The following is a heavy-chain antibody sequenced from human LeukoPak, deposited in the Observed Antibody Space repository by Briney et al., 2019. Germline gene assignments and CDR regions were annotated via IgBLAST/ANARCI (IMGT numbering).Heavy chain of an antibody. V-gene: IGHV3-66*01. CDR1: GFTVSSNY. CDR3: ARDIRSSSWYNYYYGMDV. D-gene: IGHD6-13*01. CDR2: IYSGGST. Sequence: GGSLRLSCAASGFTVSSNYMSWVRQAPGKGLEWVPVIYSGGSTYYADSVKGRFTISRDNSKNTLYLQMNSLRAEDTAVYYCARDIRSSSWYNYYYGMDVRGQGTTVTVSS. J-gene: IGHJ6*02.